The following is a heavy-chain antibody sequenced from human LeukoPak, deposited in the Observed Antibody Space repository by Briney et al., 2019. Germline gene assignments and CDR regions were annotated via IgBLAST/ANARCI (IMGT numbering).Heavy chain of an antibody. J-gene: IGHJ4*02. Sequence: GGSLRLSCAASGFTFSSYGMHWVRQAPGKGLEWVAVISYDGSNKYYADSVKGRFTISRDNSKNTLYLQMNSLRAEDTAVYYCAKDLATSLDYWGQGTLVTVSS. CDR3: AKDLATSLDY. V-gene: IGHV3-30*18. CDR2: ISYDGSNK. CDR1: GFTFSSYG.